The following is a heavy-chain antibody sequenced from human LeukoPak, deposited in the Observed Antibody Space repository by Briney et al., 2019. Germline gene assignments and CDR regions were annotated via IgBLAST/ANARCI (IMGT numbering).Heavy chain of an antibody. Sequence: GGSLRLSCAASGFTFSSYSMNWDRQAPGKGLEWVSSISSSSSYIYYADSVKGRFTISRDNAKNSLYLQMNSLRAEDTAVYYCARSGLGYCSGGSCYDYWGQGTLVTVSS. V-gene: IGHV3-21*01. CDR2: ISSSSSYI. CDR3: ARSGLGYCSGGSCYDY. J-gene: IGHJ4*02. D-gene: IGHD2-15*01. CDR1: GFTFSSYS.